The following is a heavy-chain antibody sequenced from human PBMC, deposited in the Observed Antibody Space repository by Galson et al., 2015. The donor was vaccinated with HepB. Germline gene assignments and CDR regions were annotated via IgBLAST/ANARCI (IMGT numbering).Heavy chain of an antibody. Sequence: ETLSLTCTVSGGSISSYYWSWIRQPPGKGLEWIGYIYYSGSTNYNPSLKSRVTISVDTSKNQFSLKLSSVTAADTAVYYCARDRGETGEPAAGYWYFDLWGRGTLVTVSS. CDR3: ARDRGETGEPAAGYWYFDL. D-gene: IGHD6-13*01. CDR2: IYYSGST. CDR1: GGSISSYY. J-gene: IGHJ2*01. V-gene: IGHV4-59*01.